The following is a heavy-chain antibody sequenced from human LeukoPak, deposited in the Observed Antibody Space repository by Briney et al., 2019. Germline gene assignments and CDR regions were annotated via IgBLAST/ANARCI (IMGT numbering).Heavy chain of an antibody. D-gene: IGHD3-9*01. V-gene: IGHV3-23*01. CDR3: ARRGYDILTGYYNVQYYYFYMDV. CDR1: GFTFSTYS. J-gene: IGHJ6*03. Sequence: PGGSLRLSCAASGFTFSTYSMSWVRQAPGKGLEWVSTIDVTTGISYYADSVKGRFTISRDNAKNSLYLQMNSLRAEDTAVYYCARRGYDILTGYYNVQYYYFYMDVWGKGTTVTVSS. CDR2: IDVTTGIS.